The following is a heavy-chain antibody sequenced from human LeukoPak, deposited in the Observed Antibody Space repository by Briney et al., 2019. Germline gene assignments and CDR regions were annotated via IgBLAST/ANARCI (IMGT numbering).Heavy chain of an antibody. Sequence: GGSLRLSCAASGFTFSSYAMSWVRQAPGKGLEWVSAISGSGGSTYYADSVKGRFTISRDNSKNTLYLQMNSLRAEDTAVYYCAKDYYRAGEMATFDYWGQGTLVTVPS. D-gene: IGHD5-24*01. CDR2: ISGSGGST. CDR1: GFTFSSYA. CDR3: AKDYYRAGEMATFDY. V-gene: IGHV3-23*01. J-gene: IGHJ4*02.